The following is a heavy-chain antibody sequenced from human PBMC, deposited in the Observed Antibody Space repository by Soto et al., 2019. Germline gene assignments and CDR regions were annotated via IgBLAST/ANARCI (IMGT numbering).Heavy chain of an antibody. V-gene: IGHV1-58*01. J-gene: IGHJ4*02. CDR2: IVVGSGNT. CDR3: AAKSGYSYGYIDY. CDR1: GFTFTSSA. D-gene: IGHD5-18*01. Sequence: SVKVSCKASGFTFTSSAVQWVRQARGQRLEWIGWIVVGSGNTNYAQKFQERVTITRDMSTSTAYMELSSLKSEDTAVYYCAAKSGYSYGYIDYWGQGTLVTVSS.